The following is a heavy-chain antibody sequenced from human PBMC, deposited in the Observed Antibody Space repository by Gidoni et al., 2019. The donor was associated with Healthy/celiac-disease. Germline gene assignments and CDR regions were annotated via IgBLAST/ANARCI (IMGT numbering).Heavy chain of an antibody. J-gene: IGHJ4*02. CDR2: INHSGST. Sequence: QVQLQQWGAGLLKPSETLSLTCAVYGGSFSGYYWSWIRQPPGKGLEWIGEINHSGSTNYNPSLKSRVTISVDTSKNQFSLKLSSVTAADTAVYYCARHISWYYYGSGMTSYYFDYWGQGTLVTVSS. CDR1: GGSFSGYY. V-gene: IGHV4-34*01. D-gene: IGHD3-10*01. CDR3: ARHISWYYYGSGMTSYYFDY.